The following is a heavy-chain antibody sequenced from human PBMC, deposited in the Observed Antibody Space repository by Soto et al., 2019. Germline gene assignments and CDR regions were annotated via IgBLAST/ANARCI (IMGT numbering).Heavy chain of an antibody. V-gene: IGHV1-8*01. CDR3: AREAASDPYFYYHDMDV. Sequence: QEQLVQSGAEVKKPGAPVKVSCKASGYTFTNYNINWVRQATGQGLEWMGWMNPNTGNTGYAEKFQGRVTMNKNSYINTAYMELSGLRSDDTDVYYCAREAASDPYFYYHDMDVWGKGTTVTVSS. CDR2: MNPNTGNT. D-gene: IGHD6-25*01. J-gene: IGHJ6*03. CDR1: GYTFTNYN.